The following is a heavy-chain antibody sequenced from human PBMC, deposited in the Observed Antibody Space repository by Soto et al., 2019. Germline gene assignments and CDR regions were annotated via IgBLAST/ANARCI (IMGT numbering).Heavy chain of an antibody. CDR1: GYSFTSHY. V-gene: IGHV1-46*03. CDR3: ARHQPCHALVWWLDP. J-gene: IGHJ5*02. Sequence: GASVKVSCKAIGYSFTSHYMHWVRQAPGQGLEWMGTIYPGGVNIGYAQKFKGRVTMTKDTSTSTVYMELNSLTSEDTAVYYCARHQPCHALVWWLDPWG. CDR2: IYPGGVNI. D-gene: IGHD3-16*01.